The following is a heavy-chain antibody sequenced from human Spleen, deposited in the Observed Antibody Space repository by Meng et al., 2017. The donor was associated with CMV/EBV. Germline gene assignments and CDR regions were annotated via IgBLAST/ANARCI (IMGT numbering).Heavy chain of an antibody. CDR1: GYTFTGYY. V-gene: IGHV1-2*02. D-gene: IGHD2-2*01. CDR3: ARGGDIVVVPASPLSAFDI. J-gene: IGHJ3*02. Sequence: ASVKVSCKASGYTFTGYYMHWVRQAPGQGLEWMGWINPNSGGTNYAQKFQGRVTMTRDTSISTAYMELSRLRSDDTAVYYCARGGDIVVVPASPLSAFDIWGQGTMVTVSS. CDR2: INPNSGGT.